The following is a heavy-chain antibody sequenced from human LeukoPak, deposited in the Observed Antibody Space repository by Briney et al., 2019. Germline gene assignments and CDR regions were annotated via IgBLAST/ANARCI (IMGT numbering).Heavy chain of an antibody. CDR3: ARFRSGYCSGGSCSGWFDP. D-gene: IGHD2-15*01. CDR1: GYTFTSYG. J-gene: IGHJ5*02. CDR2: ISAYNGNT. V-gene: IGHV1-18*01. Sequence: ASVKVSCKAPGYTFTSYGISWVRQAPGQGLEWMGWISAYNGNTNYAQKLQGRDTMTTDTSTSTAYMELRSLRSDDTAVYYCARFRSGYCSGGSCSGWFDPWGQGTLVTVSS.